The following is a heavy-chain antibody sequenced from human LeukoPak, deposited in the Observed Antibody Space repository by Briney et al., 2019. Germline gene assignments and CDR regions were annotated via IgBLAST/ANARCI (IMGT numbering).Heavy chain of an antibody. CDR2: ISGSGGST. D-gene: IGHD6-19*01. CDR3: AKNGLVPELYDY. V-gene: IGHV3-23*01. Sequence: GGSLRLSCAASGFTFSSYAMSWVRQAPGKGLEWVSAISGSGGSTYYADSVKGRFTISRDNSKNTLYLQMDSLRAEDTAVYYCAKNGLVPELYDYWGQGTLVTVSS. CDR1: GFTFSSYA. J-gene: IGHJ4*02.